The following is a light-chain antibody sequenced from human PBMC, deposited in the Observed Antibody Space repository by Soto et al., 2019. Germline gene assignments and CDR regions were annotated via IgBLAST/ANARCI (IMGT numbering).Light chain of an antibody. CDR1: QSVSSN. CDR3: QQYNNWPVT. CDR2: GAS. V-gene: IGKV3-15*01. J-gene: IGKJ1*01. Sequence: EIVLTQSPATLSLSPGERATLSCRASQSVSSNLAWYQQKPGQAPRLLIYGASTRATAIPARFSGSGSGTEFTLTISSLQSEDFAVYYCQQYNNWPVTFGQGTKVDIK.